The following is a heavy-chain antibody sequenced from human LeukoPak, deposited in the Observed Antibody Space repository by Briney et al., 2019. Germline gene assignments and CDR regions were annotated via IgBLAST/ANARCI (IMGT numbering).Heavy chain of an antibody. J-gene: IGHJ3*02. CDR1: GFTVSSTY. V-gene: IGHV3-23*01. Sequence: PGGSLRLSCAASGFTVSSTYMSWVRQAPGKGLEWVSAISGSGGSTYYADSVKGRFTISRDNSKNTLYLQMNSLRAEDTAVYYCAKRLYDSSGYYYEHDAFDIWGQGTMVTVSS. CDR3: AKRLYDSSGYYYEHDAFDI. D-gene: IGHD3-22*01. CDR2: ISGSGGST.